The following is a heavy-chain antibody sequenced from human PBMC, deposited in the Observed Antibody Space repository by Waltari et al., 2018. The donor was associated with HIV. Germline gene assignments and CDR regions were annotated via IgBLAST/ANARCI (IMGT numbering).Heavy chain of an antibody. CDR3: ARDWGVTTGPFDF. J-gene: IGHJ4*02. CDR1: GSSITSGYY. CDR2: IHYNGRA. Sequence: QVQLQESGPGLVQTLETLSLTCAVSGSSITSGYYWAWIRQSPGKGLEWIATIHYNGRADYNPSRVWRGLVALDPSKNQFALKMRDVTAADTAIYYCARDWGVTTGPFDFWGQGTQVTVSS. D-gene: IGHD4-4*01. V-gene: IGHV4-38-2*02.